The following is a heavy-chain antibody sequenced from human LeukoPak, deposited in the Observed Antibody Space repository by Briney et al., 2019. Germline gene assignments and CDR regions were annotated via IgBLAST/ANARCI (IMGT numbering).Heavy chain of an antibody. CDR3: ASASDGRYCSSTSCHPGVY. CDR1: GFTFSDYY. CDR2: ISSSGSTI. V-gene: IGHV3-11*01. D-gene: IGHD2-2*01. Sequence: PGRSLRLSCAASGFTFSDYYMSWIRQAPGKGLEWVSYISSSGSTIYYADSVKGRFTISRDNAKNSLYLQMNSLRAEDTAVYYCASASDGRYCSSTSCHPGVYWGQGTLVTVSS. J-gene: IGHJ4*02.